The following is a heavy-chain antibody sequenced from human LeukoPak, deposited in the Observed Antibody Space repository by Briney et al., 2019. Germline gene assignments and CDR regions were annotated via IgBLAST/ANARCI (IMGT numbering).Heavy chain of an antibody. CDR2: ISYDESNT. J-gene: IGHJ4*02. CDR3: AEGGGITDYARFDY. Sequence: GGSLRLSCAASGFTFSTYGMNWVRQAPGKGLEWVAIISYDESNTYYADSVKGRFTISRDNSKNTLYLQMNSLRAEDTAVYYCAEGGGITDYARFDYWGQGTLVTVSS. V-gene: IGHV3-30*18. CDR1: GFTFSTYG. D-gene: IGHD1-14*01.